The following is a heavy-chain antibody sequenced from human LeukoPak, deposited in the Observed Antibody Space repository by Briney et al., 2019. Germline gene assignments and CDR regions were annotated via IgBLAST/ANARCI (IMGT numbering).Heavy chain of an antibody. CDR3: SRGLHDYGDSNYYFDQ. J-gene: IGHJ4*02. D-gene: IGHD4-17*01. CDR2: IRKKGYGETT. CDR1: GFSFGDDA. Sequence: GGSLRLSCTASGFSFGDDAWSWFRQAPGRGPEVVSFIRKKGYGETTDYAASVRGRFTISRDDAKSTAYLRMTSLEIEDTALYYCSRGLHDYGDSNYYFDQWGRGTQVTVSS. V-gene: IGHV3-49*03.